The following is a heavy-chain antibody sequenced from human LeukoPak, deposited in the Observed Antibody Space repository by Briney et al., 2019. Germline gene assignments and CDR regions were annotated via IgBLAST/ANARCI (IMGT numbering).Heavy chain of an antibody. V-gene: IGHV3-23*01. CDR3: AKDNIVVVVAAIWNNAFDI. CDR2: ISGSGGST. Sequence: GGSLRLSCAASGFTFSSYAMSWVRQAPGKGLEWVSAISGSGGSTCYADSVKGRFTISRDNSKNTLYLQMNSLRAEDTAVYYCAKDNIVVVVAAIWNNAFDIWGQGTMVTVSS. CDR1: GFTFSSYA. J-gene: IGHJ3*02. D-gene: IGHD2-15*01.